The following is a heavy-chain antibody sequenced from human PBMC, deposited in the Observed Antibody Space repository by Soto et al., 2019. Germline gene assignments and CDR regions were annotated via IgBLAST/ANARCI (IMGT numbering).Heavy chain of an antibody. Sequence: GGSLRLSCAASGFTFSSYSMNWVRQAPGKGLEWVSSISSSSYIYYADSVKGRFTISRDNAKNSLYLQMNSLRAEDTAVYYCARYEEVVPAAIDYYGMDVWGQGTTVTVSS. V-gene: IGHV3-21*01. D-gene: IGHD2-2*01. CDR2: ISSSSYI. CDR1: GFTFSSYS. CDR3: ARYEEVVPAAIDYYGMDV. J-gene: IGHJ6*02.